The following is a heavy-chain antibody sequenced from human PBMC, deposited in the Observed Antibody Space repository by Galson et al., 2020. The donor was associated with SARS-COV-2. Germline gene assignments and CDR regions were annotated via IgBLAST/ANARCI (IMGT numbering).Heavy chain of an antibody. CDR3: ARDQMRRYFDWTQYMRGDDYYYYYGMDV. J-gene: IGHJ6*02. Sequence: GASVKVSCKASGYTFTSYYMHWVRQAPGQGLEWMGIINPSGGSTSSAQKFQGRVTMTRDTSTSTVYMELSSLRSEDTAVYYCARDQMRRYFDWTQYMRGDDYYYYYGMDVWGQGTTVTVSS. D-gene: IGHD3-9*01. CDR1: GYTFTSYY. CDR2: INPSGGST. V-gene: IGHV1-46*01.